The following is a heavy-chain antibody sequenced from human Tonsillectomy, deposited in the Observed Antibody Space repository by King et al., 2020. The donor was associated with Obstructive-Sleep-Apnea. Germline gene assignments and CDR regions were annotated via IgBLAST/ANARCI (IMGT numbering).Heavy chain of an antibody. D-gene: IGHD2-2*01. CDR2: IDPSDSYI. CDR1: GYSFTSYW. Sequence: VQLVQSGAEVKRPGESLRISCKGSGYSFTSYWISWVRQMPGKGLEWMGRIDPSDSYINYSPSFQGHVTISADKSNSTAYLDWSSLKASDTATSYCARQFGCYCSTTYCFGCAFDPWGPGTRVTVSS. J-gene: IGHJ5*02. V-gene: IGHV5-10-1*01. CDR3: ARQFGCYCSTTYCFGCAFDP.